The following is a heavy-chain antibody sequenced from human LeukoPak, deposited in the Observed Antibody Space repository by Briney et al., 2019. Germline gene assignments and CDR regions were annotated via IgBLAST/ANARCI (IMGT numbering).Heavy chain of an antibody. CDR1: GFTVSSNY. CDR2: IYSGGST. V-gene: IGHV3-66*01. CDR3: ARDFSNDSSGYCYFDY. Sequence: GGSLRLSCAASGFTVSSNYMSWVRQAPGKGLEWVSVIYSGGSTYYADSVKGRFTISRDNSKNTLYLQMNSLRAEDTAVYYCARDFSNDSSGYCYFDYWGQGTLVTVSS. D-gene: IGHD3-22*01. J-gene: IGHJ4*02.